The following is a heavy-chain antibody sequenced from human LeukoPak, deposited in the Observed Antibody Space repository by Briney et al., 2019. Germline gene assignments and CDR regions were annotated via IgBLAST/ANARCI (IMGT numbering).Heavy chain of an antibody. CDR1: GDSVFSNSAA. J-gene: IGHJ6*02. D-gene: IGHD6-19*01. V-gene: IGHV6-1*01. Sequence: SQTLSLTCAISGDSVFSNSAAWHWIRQSPSRGLEWLGRTYYRSKWYYDYVVSVKGRITINPDTSQNQFFLQLNSVTPQDTAVYYCARQYSSGWSYYYGMDVWGHGTTVIVSS. CDR2: TYYRSKWYY. CDR3: ARQYSSGWSYYYGMDV.